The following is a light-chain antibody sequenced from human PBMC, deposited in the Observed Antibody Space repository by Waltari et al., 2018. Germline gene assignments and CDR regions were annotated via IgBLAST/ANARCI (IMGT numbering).Light chain of an antibody. CDR3: QKYGTLPAT. J-gene: IGKJ1*01. CDR2: DAS. Sequence: EIVLTQSPGTLSLSPGERATLSCRASQSVSRTLAWYQQKPGQPPRLLIYDASTRVTGIPDRFSGSGSGTYFSLTISRLEPEDFAVYYCQKYGTLPATFGQGTKVEIK. CDR1: QSVSRT. V-gene: IGKV3-20*01.